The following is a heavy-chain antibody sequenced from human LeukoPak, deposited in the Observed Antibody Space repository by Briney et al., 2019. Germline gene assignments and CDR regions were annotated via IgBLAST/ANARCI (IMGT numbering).Heavy chain of an antibody. Sequence: VRQAPGKGLEWVANIKRDGSEKYYVDSVKGRFTISRDNAKNSLYLQMNSLRGEDTAVYYCARLRGDYLYFFDNWGQGTLVTVSS. CDR2: IKRDGSEK. J-gene: IGHJ4*02. D-gene: IGHD4-17*01. CDR3: ARLRGDYLYFFDN. V-gene: IGHV3-7*01.